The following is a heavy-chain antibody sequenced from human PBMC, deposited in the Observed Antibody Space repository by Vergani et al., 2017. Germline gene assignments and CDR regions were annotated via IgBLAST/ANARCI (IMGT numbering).Heavy chain of an antibody. CDR1: GYTFTSYY. CDR3: ASRDITIFGVVIIRGYYYYGMDV. D-gene: IGHD3-3*01. Sequence: QVQLVQSGSELKKPGASVKVSCKASGYTFTSYYMHWVRQAPGQGLEWMGWINPNSGGTNYAQKFQGRVTITADESTSTAYMELSSLRSEDTAVYYCASRDITIFGVVIIRGYYYYGMDVWGQGTTVTVSS. V-gene: IGHV1-2*02. CDR2: INPNSGGT. J-gene: IGHJ6*02.